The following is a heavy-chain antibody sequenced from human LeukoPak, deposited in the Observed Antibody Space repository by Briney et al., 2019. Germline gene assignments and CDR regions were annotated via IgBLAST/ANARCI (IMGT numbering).Heavy chain of an antibody. V-gene: IGHV3-7*03. CDR2: IKQDGTTE. Sequence: PGGSLRLSCAASGFTFSTYWMNWVRQAPGKGLEWVANIKQDGTTEYYVDSVKSRFTISRDNAKKSLSLQMNSLRAEDTAVYYCAGGSGRLIEHWGQGTLVTVSS. CDR3: AGGSGRLIEH. D-gene: IGHD6-19*01. J-gene: IGHJ1*01. CDR1: GFTFSTYW.